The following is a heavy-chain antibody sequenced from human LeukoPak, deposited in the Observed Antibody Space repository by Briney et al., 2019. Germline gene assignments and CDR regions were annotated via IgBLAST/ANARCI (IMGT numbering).Heavy chain of an antibody. D-gene: IGHD6-19*01. J-gene: IGHJ4*02. CDR3: ARRSGIAVAGAFDY. V-gene: IGHV3-21*04. Sequence: NPGGSLRLSCAASGFTFSSYSMNWVRQAPGKGLEWVSSISSSSSYIYYADSVKGRFTISRDNSKNTLYLQMNSLRAEDTAVYYCARRSGIAVAGAFDYWGQGTLVTVSS. CDR2: ISSSSSYI. CDR1: GFTFSSYS.